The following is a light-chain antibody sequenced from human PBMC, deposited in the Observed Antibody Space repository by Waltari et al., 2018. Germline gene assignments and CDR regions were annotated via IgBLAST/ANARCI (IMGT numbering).Light chain of an antibody. V-gene: IGLV1-40*01. CDR1: SSNIVAGYD. CDR3: QSSDSSLASLHV. J-gene: IGLJ1*01. Sequence: QSVLTQPPSVSGAPGQSVTIACTLSSSNIVAGYDVHWYQQLPGRVPKLLIYGNSNRPSGVPDRFSGSKSGTSASLAITGLQAEDEADYYCQSSDSSLASLHVFGTGTKVTVL. CDR2: GNS.